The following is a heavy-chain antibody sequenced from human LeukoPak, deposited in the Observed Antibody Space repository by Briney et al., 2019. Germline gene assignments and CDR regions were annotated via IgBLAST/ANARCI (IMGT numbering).Heavy chain of an antibody. D-gene: IGHD3-10*01. CDR3: AKLLYGSGSYYNGNYFEY. CDR2: ISGSGGST. Sequence: GGSLRLSCAASGFTVSSNYMNWVRQAPGKGLEWVSVISGSGGSTYYAVSVKGRFTISRDNSKNTLYLQMNSLTAEDTAVYYCAKLLYGSGSYYNGNYFEYWGQGTLVTVSS. CDR1: GFTVSSNY. J-gene: IGHJ4*02. V-gene: IGHV3-23*01.